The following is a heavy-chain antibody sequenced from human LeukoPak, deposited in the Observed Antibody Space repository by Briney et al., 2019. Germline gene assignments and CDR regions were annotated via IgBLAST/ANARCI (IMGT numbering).Heavy chain of an antibody. J-gene: IGHJ3*02. CDR1: GFTFSSYA. Sequence: GGSLRLSCAASGFTFSSYAMSWVRQAPGKGLEWVAAISGGGGSTYYADSVKGRFTISRDNSKNTLYVQMNSLRAEDTAVYYCAKRGCSNGVCYTDDIWGQGTMVTVSS. CDR3: AKRGCSNGVCYTDDI. V-gene: IGHV3-23*01. CDR2: ISGGGGST. D-gene: IGHD2-8*01.